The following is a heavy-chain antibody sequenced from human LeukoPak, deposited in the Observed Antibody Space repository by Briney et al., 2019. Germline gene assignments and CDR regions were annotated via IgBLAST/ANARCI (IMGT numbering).Heavy chain of an antibody. J-gene: IGHJ3*02. Sequence: SETLSLTCTVSGGSISSYYWSWIRQPPGKGLEWIGYIYYSGSTNYNPSLKSRVTISVDTSKNQFSLKLSSVTAADTAVYYCARDHYYDSSGYYLGYAFGIWGQGTMVTVSS. V-gene: IGHV4-59*12. CDR2: IYYSGST. D-gene: IGHD3-22*01. CDR1: GGSISSYY. CDR3: ARDHYYDSSGYYLGYAFGI.